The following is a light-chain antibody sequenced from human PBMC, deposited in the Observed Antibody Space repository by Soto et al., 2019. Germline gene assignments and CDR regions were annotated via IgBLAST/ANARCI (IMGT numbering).Light chain of an antibody. Sequence: QSVLTQPPSVSGAPGQRVSISCTGSTSNIGAPYDVHWYQHLPGAAPKLLIYGDNNRPSGVPDRFSGSKPGTSASLAITSLQAEDEADYYCQSYDISLHNYVFGTGTKVTV. CDR2: GDN. CDR1: TSNIGAPYD. J-gene: IGLJ1*01. CDR3: QSYDISLHNYV. V-gene: IGLV1-40*01.